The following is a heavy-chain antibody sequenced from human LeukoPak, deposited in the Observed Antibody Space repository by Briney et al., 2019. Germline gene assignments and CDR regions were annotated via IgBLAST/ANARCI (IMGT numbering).Heavy chain of an antibody. CDR2: IIPIFGTA. CDR3: ARDGAAAGNYYYYGMDV. V-gene: IGHV1-69*13. J-gene: IGHJ6*02. CDR1: GGTFSSYT. Sequence: ASVKVSCKASGGTFSSYTISWVRQDPGQGLEWMGGIIPIFGTANYAQKFQGRVTITADESTSTAYMELSSLRSEDTAVYYCARDGAAAGNYYYYGMDVWGQGTTVTVSS. D-gene: IGHD6-13*01.